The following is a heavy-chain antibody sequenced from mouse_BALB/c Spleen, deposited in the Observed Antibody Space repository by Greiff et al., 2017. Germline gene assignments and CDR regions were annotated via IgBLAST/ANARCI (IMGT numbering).Heavy chain of an antibody. J-gene: IGHJ3*01. CDR1: GYTFTEYT. CDR2: ISPNNGGT. CDR3: AAGEWGYGVSGLDY. D-gene: IGHD2-2*01. V-gene: IGHV1-18*01. Sequence: EVQLQQSGPELVKPGASVKISCKASGYTFTEYTMHWVKQSHGKSLEWIGGISPNNGGTSYNQKFKGKATLTVDKSSSTAYMELRSLTSEDAAVYDCAAGEWGYGVSGLDYWGQGTLVTVSA.